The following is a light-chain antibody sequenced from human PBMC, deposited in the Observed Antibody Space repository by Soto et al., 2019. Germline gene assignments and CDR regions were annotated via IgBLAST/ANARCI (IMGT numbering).Light chain of an antibody. Sequence: EMVLTKAPVTLSLSPGERATLAGRARQSFSSSTSLAWYQQKTGQAPSLLLYGAFSRAVGVPDRFSGSGSGTDFTLTIKGLEPEDLAVYYCQQYGDSPRTFGGGTKVE. CDR2: GAF. J-gene: IGKJ4*01. CDR3: QQYGDSPRT. CDR1: QSFSSSTS. V-gene: IGKV3-20*01.